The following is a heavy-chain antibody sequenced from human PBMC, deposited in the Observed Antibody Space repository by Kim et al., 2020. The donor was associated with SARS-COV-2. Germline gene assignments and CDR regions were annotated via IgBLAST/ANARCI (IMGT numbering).Heavy chain of an antibody. CDR3: ARTERGSRSYLHFDS. CDR2: IYYSGNT. J-gene: IGHJ4*02. Sequence: SETLSLTCTVSGGSISSNYWSWIRQPPGKGLEWIGYIYYSGNTNYNPSLKSRVTISVDPSKNQFSLRLSFVSAADTAVYYCARTERGSRSYLHFDSWGQGTLVTVSS. V-gene: IGHV4-59*01. D-gene: IGHD1-26*01. CDR1: GGSISSNY.